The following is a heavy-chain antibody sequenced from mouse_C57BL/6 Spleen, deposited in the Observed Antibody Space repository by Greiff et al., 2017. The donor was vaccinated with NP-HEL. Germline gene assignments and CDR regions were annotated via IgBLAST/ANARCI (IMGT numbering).Heavy chain of an antibody. D-gene: IGHD1-1*01. J-gene: IGHJ1*03. Sequence: QVQLQQSGAELARPGASVKLSCKASGYTFTSYGISWVKQRTGQGLEWIGEIYPRSGNTYYNEKFKGKATLTADKSSSTAYMELRSLTSEDSAVYFCARGASYYYGSSYGYCDVWGTGTTVTVSS. CDR2: IYPRSGNT. CDR3: ARGASYYYGSSYGYCDV. V-gene: IGHV1-81*01. CDR1: GYTFTSYG.